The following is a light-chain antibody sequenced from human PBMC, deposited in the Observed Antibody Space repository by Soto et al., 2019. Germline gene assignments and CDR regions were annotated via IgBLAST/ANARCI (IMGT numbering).Light chain of an antibody. Sequence: DIQMTQSPSSVSASVGDRVTITCRASQGIASWLAWYQQKSGEAPNLLIYAASNLQSGVPSSFSGSGSGTDFTLTISSLQPEDSATYYCQQANSFPFTFGPGTKVDIK. CDR2: AAS. V-gene: IGKV1-12*01. J-gene: IGKJ3*01. CDR1: QGIASW. CDR3: QQANSFPFT.